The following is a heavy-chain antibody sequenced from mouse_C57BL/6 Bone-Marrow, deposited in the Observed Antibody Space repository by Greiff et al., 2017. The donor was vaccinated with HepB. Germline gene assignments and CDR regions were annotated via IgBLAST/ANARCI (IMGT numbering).Heavy chain of an antibody. J-gene: IGHJ2*01. CDR3: AKNNDYDEEDFDY. CDR2: IWRGGST. D-gene: IGHD2-4*01. Sequence: QVQLQQSGPGLVQPSQSLSITCTVSGFSLTSYGVHWVRQSPGKGLEWLGVIWRGGSTDYNAAFMSRLSITKDNSKSQVFFKMNSLQADDTAIYYCAKNNDYDEEDFDYWGQGTTLTVSS. V-gene: IGHV2-5*01. CDR1: GFSLTSYG.